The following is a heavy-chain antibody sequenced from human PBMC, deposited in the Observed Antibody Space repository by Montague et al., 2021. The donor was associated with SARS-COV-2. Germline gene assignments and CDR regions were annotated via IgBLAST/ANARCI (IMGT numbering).Heavy chain of an antibody. Sequence: SDTLSLTCTVSGGSISSSSYYWGWIRQPPGKGLEWIGSIYYSGSTYYNPSLKSRVTISVDTSKNQFSLKLSSLTAADTAVYYCARAFTDSLPYYGMDVWGQGTTVTVSS. CDR1: GGSISSSSYY. J-gene: IGHJ6*02. CDR3: ARAFTDSLPYYGMDV. CDR2: IYYSGST. V-gene: IGHV4-39*01. D-gene: IGHD2-15*01.